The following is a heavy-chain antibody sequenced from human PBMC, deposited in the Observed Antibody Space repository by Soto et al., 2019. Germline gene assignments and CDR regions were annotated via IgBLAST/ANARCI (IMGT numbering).Heavy chain of an antibody. CDR3: ARSPGYCSGGSCYSDYYGMDV. D-gene: IGHD2-15*01. Sequence: QVQLQESGPGLVKPSQTLSLTCTVSGGSISSGDYYWSWIRQPPGKGLEWIGYIYYSGSTYYNPSLKSRVTISVDTSKNQFSLKLSSVTAADTAVYYCARSPGYCSGGSCYSDYYGMDVWGQGTTVTVSS. V-gene: IGHV4-30-4*01. CDR1: GGSISSGDYY. CDR2: IYYSGST. J-gene: IGHJ6*02.